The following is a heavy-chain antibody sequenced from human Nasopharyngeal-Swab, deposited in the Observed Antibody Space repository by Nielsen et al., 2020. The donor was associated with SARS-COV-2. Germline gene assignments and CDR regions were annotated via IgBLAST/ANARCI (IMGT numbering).Heavy chain of an antibody. CDR1: GYTFTSYA. V-gene: IGHV1-69*13. Sequence: SVKVSCKASGYTFTSYAISWVRQAPGQGLEWMGGIIPIFGTANYAQKFQGRVTITADESTSTAYMELSSLRSEDTAVYYCARAPYYYDSSGYFSLDAFDIWGQGTMVTVSS. J-gene: IGHJ3*02. CDR3: ARAPYYYDSSGYFSLDAFDI. CDR2: IIPIFGTA. D-gene: IGHD3-22*01.